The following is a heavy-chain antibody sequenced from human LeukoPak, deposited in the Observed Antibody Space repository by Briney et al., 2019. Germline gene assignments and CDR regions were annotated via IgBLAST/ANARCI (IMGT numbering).Heavy chain of an antibody. D-gene: IGHD4-17*01. CDR1: GGTFSSYG. CDR2: INPNSGGT. J-gene: IGHJ4*02. V-gene: IGHV1-2*06. CDR3: ARSVAYGDAYYFDY. Sequence: ASVKVSCKASGGTFSSYGISWVRQAPGQGLEWMGRINPNSGGTNYAQKFQGRVTVTRDTPSTTVYMELNSLRSDDTAVYYCARSVAYGDAYYFDYWGQGTLVTVSS.